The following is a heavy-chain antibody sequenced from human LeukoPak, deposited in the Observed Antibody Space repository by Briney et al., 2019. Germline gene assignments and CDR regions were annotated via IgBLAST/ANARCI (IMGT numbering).Heavy chain of an antibody. CDR1: GFTFSSYW. V-gene: IGHV3-74*01. D-gene: IGHD4-17*01. J-gene: IGHJ4*02. CDR3: ARDTDTVTTILDY. CDR2: INSDGSST. Sequence: TGGSLRLSCAASGFTFSSYWMHWVRHAPGKGLVWVSRINSDGSSTSYADSVKGRFTISRDNAKNTLYPQMNSLRAEDTAVYYCARDTDTVTTILDYWGQGTLVTVSS.